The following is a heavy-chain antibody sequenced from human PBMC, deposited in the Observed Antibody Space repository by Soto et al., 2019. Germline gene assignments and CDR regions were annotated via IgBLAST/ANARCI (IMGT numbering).Heavy chain of an antibody. V-gene: IGHV1-2*02. CDR3: ARGPSQLITIFRVVHDRWGAFDI. Sequence: RASVKVSCKASGYTFTGYYMHWVRQAPGQGLEWMGWINPNSGGTNYAQKFQGRVTMTRDTSISTAYMELSRLRSDDTAVYYCARGPSQLITIFRVVHDRWGAFDIWGQGKMVTVSS. J-gene: IGHJ3*02. CDR2: INPNSGGT. D-gene: IGHD3-3*01. CDR1: GYTFTGYY.